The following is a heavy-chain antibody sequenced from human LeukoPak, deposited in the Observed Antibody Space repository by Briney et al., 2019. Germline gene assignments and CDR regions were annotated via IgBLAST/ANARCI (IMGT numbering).Heavy chain of an antibody. J-gene: IGHJ3*02. CDR1: GGSISSGDYY. CDR3: ATLVVPAASHAFDI. CDR2: IYYSGST. V-gene: IGHV4-30-4*08. Sequence: SQTLSLTCTVSGGSISSGDYYWSWIRQPPGKGLEWIGYIYYSGSTYYNPSLKSRVTISVDTSKNQFSLKLSSVTAADTAVYYCATLVVPAASHAFDIWGQGTMVTVSS. D-gene: IGHD2-2*01.